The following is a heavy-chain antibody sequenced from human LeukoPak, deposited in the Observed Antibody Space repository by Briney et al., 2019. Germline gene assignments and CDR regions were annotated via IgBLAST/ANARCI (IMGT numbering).Heavy chain of an antibody. J-gene: IGHJ4*02. CDR2: IRYDGSNK. CDR3: AKVFTTSFDY. D-gene: IGHD4-17*01. V-gene: IGHV3-30*02. CDR1: GFTFSSYG. Sequence: GGSLRLSCAASGFTFSSYGMHWVRQAPGKGLEWVAFIRYDGSNKYYADSVKSRFTISRDNSKNTLYLQMNSLRAEDTAVYYCAKVFTTSFDYWGQGTLVTVSS.